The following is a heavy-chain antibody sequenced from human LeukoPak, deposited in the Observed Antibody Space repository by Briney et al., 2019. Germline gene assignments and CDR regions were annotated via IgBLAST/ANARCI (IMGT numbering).Heavy chain of an antibody. D-gene: IGHD3-10*01. CDR1: GYTFTSYY. Sequence: ASVKVSCKASGYTFTSYYMHWVRQAPGQGLEWMGIINPSGGSTSYAQKFQGRVTMTRDTSTSTVYMELSSLRSEDTAVYYRARELPGIGEPEIRGVYYGMDVWGKGPTVTVSS. CDR2: INPSGGST. CDR3: ARELPGIGEPEIRGVYYGMDV. V-gene: IGHV1-46*01. J-gene: IGHJ6*04.